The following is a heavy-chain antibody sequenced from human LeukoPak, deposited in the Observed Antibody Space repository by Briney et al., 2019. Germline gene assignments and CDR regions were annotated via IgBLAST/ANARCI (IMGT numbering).Heavy chain of an antibody. CDR2: INSDGSST. J-gene: IGHJ4*02. CDR3: TRSRPGTEAGQPNFDY. Sequence: GGSLRLSCAASGFTFSSSWMHWVRQAPGKGLVWVSHINSDGSSTAYADSVKGRFTISRDNAKKTLYLQMNSLSAEDTAVYYCTRSRPGTEAGQPNFDYWGQGTLVTVSS. CDR1: GFTFSSSW. V-gene: IGHV3-74*01. D-gene: IGHD6-13*01.